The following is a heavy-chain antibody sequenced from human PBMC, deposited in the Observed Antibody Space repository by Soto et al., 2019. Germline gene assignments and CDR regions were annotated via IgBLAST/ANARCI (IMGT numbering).Heavy chain of an antibody. Sequence: QVQLVESGGGVVQPGRSLRLSCAASGFTFSSSGMHWVRQAPGKGLEWVAVISYDGSNTFHADSAKGRFTISRDNSKNTLYLQMNSLRAEDTAVYYCAKEPLATYSSSPDFDYWGQGTLVTVSS. CDR1: GFTFSSSG. CDR2: ISYDGSNT. V-gene: IGHV3-30*18. D-gene: IGHD6-13*01. J-gene: IGHJ4*02. CDR3: AKEPLATYSSSPDFDY.